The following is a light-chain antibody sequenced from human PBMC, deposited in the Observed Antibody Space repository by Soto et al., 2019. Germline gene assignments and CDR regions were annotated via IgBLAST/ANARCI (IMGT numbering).Light chain of an antibody. V-gene: IGKV1-39*01. CDR1: QSISSY. CDR2: TAS. Sequence: DIPMTQFPASLSASVGDRVTITCRASQSISSYLNWYQQKPGKAPKLLIYTASSLQSGVPSRFSGSGSGTEFTLTISSLQPEDFANYYCQQSYSAPPYTFGQGTKLEIK. CDR3: QQSYSAPPYT. J-gene: IGKJ2*01.